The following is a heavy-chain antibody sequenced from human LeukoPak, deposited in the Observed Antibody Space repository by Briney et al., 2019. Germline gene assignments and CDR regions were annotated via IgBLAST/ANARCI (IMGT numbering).Heavy chain of an antibody. D-gene: IGHD3-3*01. V-gene: IGHV3-48*01. CDR1: GFTFSSYS. CDR3: ARDQSVLRFLEWSGWFDP. Sequence: GGSLRLSCAASGFTFSSYSMNWVRQAPGKGLEWVSYISSSSSTIYYADSVKGRFTISRDNAKNSLYLQMNSLRAEDTAVYYCARDQSVLRFLEWSGWFDPWGQGTLVTVSS. CDR2: ISSSSSTI. J-gene: IGHJ5*02.